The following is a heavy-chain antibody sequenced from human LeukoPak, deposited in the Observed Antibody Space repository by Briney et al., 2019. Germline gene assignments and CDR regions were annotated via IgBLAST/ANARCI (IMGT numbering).Heavy chain of an antibody. V-gene: IGHV3-23*01. CDR1: GFPFISYA. D-gene: IGHD3-3*01. J-gene: IGHJ4*02. CDR3: AKDQAKYYDFWSGYYPAFDY. Sequence: GSLRLSCAASGFPFISYAMSWVRQAPGKGLEWVSAISGSGGSTYYADSVKGRFTISRDNSKNTLYLQMNSLRAEDTAVYYCAKDQAKYYDFWSGYYPAFDYWGQGTLVTVSS. CDR2: ISGSGGST.